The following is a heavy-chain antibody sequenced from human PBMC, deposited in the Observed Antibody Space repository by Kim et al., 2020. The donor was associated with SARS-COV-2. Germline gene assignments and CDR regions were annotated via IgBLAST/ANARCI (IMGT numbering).Heavy chain of an antibody. D-gene: IGHD3-16*01. V-gene: IGHV1-24*01. CDR2: FDPEDGET. J-gene: IGHJ4*02. CDR1: GSSVDDLS. CDR3: ATDRALGSTLGL. Sequence: ASVKVSCKVSGSSVDDLSMHWVRQIPGRGLEWVGGFDPEDGETRYAQKFRGRVTLTEDTSTNTAYMDLSSLTSDDTAVYFCATDRALGSTLGLWGQGTLVTVSS.